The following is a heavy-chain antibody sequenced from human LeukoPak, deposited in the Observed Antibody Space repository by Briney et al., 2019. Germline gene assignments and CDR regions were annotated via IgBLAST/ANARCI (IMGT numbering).Heavy chain of an antibody. V-gene: IGHV3-7*01. CDR3: ARDLRVDFWSGYHVDY. CDR2: IKQDGSEK. J-gene: IGHJ4*02. CDR1: GFTFSNYW. Sequence: GGSLRLSCAASGFTFSNYWMSWVRQAPGKGLEWVANIKQDGSEKYYVDSVKGRFPISRDNAKNSLYLQMNSLRAEDTAVYYCARDLRVDFWSGYHVDYWGQGTLVTVSS. D-gene: IGHD3-3*01.